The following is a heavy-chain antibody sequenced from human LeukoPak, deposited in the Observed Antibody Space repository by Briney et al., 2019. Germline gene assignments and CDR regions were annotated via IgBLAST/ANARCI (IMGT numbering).Heavy chain of an antibody. J-gene: IGHJ4*02. V-gene: IGHV1-3*01. CDR3: ARSGGTSSPIDY. CDR2: INAGNGNT. Sequence: ASVKVSCKASGYTFTSYAMHWVRQAPGQRLEWMGWINAGNGNTKYSQKFQGRVTITRDTSASTAYMGLSSLRSEDTAVYYCARSGGTSSPIDYWGQGTLVTVSS. CDR1: GYTFTSYA. D-gene: IGHD2-2*01.